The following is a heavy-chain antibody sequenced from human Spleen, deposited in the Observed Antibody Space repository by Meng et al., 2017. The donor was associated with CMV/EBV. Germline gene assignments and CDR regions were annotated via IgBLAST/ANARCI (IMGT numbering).Heavy chain of an antibody. D-gene: IGHD5-12*01. CDR2: INPNSGDT. CDR1: GYTFTNYY. CDR3: ARGGAYVGFADY. J-gene: IGHJ4*02. Sequence: ASVKVSCKASGYTFTNYYMHWVRQAPGQGLEWMGWINPNSGDTDYAQDFQGRVTMTRDTSISTAYMELSRLTSDDTAVYYCARGGAYVGFADYWGQGTLVTVSS. V-gene: IGHV1-2*02.